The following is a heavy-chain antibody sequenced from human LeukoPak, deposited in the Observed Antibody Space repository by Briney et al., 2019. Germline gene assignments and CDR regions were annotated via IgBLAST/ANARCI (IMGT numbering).Heavy chain of an antibody. V-gene: IGHV3-30*18. CDR2: ISYEGSNK. D-gene: IGHD3-9*01. CDR1: GFTFSSYG. J-gene: IGHJ6*04. CDR3: VKDQVDLGYYYYYGMDV. Sequence: GRSLRLSCAASGFTFSSYGMHWVRQAPGKGLEWVAVISYEGSNKYYADSVKGRFTISRDNSKNTLYLQMNSLRAEDTAVYYCVKDQVDLGYYYYYGMDVWGKGTTVTVSS.